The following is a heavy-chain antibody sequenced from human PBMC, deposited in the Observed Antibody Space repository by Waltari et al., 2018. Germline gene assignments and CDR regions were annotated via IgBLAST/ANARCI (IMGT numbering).Heavy chain of an antibody. CDR3: ARGRGSWSQSYYYYYMDV. J-gene: IGHJ6*03. CDR2: IHTSGST. CDR1: GGSISSYY. V-gene: IGHV4-4*09. Sequence: QVQLQESGPGLVKPSETLSLTCTVPGGSISSYYWSWIRQPPGKGLEWIGDIHTSGSTNYNPSLKSRVTISVETTKNQFSLKLSSVTAADTAVYYCARGRGSWSQSYYYYYMDVWGKGTTVTVSS. D-gene: IGHD2-15*01.